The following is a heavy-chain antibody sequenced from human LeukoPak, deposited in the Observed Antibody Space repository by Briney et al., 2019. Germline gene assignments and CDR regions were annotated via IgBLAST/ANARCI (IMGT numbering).Heavy chain of an antibody. D-gene: IGHD3-10*01. CDR3: ANNYYDSGSYLYYFEN. J-gene: IGHJ4*02. CDR1: GFTFSDNY. V-gene: IGHV3-11*04. CDR2: ISGNGGDI. Sequence: NPGGSLRLSCAASGFTFSDNYMTWVRQAPGKGLEWLSYISGNGGDIQYADSVKGRFTISRDNAKKSLYLQMNSLRAEDSAIYYCANNYYDSGSYLYYFENWSQGTLVTVSS.